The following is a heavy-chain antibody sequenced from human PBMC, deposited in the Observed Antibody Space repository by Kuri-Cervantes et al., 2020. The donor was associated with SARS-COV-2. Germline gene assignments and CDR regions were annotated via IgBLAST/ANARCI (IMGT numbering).Heavy chain of an antibody. CDR2: ISSSSSYI. J-gene: IGHJ4*02. V-gene: IGHV3-21*01. CDR3: ARVGLGGDFDY. D-gene: IGHD3-16*01. Sequence: ESLKIPCAASGFTFSSYSMNWVRQAPGKGLEWVSSISSSSSYIYYADSVKGRFTISRDNAKNSLYLQMNSLRAEDKAVDCCARVGLGGDFDYWGQGTLVTVSS. CDR1: GFTFSSYS.